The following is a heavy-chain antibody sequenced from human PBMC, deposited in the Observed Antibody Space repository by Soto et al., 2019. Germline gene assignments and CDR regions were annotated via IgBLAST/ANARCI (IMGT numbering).Heavy chain of an antibody. Sequence: SGGSLRLSCAASGFTVSNAWMSWVRQAPGKGLEWVGRIKSKTDGGTTDYAAPVKGRFTISRDDSKNTLYLQMNSLKTEDTAVYYCTTGHCGGDCYSPPLFDYWGQGTLVTVSS. CDR2: IKSKTDGGTT. J-gene: IGHJ4*02. V-gene: IGHV3-15*01. CDR1: GFTVSNAW. CDR3: TTGHCGGDCYSPPLFDY. D-gene: IGHD2-21*02.